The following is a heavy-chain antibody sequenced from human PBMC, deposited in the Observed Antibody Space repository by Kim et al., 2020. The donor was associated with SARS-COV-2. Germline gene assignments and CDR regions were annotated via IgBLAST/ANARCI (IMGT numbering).Heavy chain of an antibody. CDR2: ISSNGGST. CDR1: GFTFSSYA. J-gene: IGHJ5*02. Sequence: GGSLRLSCAASGFTFSSYAMHWVRQAPGKGLEYVSAISSNGGSTYYANSVKGRFTISRDNSKNTLYLQMGSLRAEDMAVYYCARGHDYGGLGSWGQGTLVTVSS. V-gene: IGHV3-64*01. CDR3: ARGHDYGGLGS. D-gene: IGHD4-17*01.